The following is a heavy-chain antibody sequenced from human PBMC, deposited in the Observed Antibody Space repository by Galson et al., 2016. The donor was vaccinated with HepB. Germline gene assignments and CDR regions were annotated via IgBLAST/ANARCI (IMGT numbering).Heavy chain of an antibody. Sequence: SVKVSCKASGYTFTNYYIHWVRQAPGQGLVWMGLINPNAGGTTHAETFQDRLIMTRDTSTSTVYMELSSLTSEDTAVYFCARDASILIVGAFNIWGQGTMVTVSS. V-gene: IGHV1-46*01. CDR3: ARDASILIVGAFNI. CDR2: INPNAGGT. J-gene: IGHJ3*02. D-gene: IGHD3-22*01. CDR1: GYTFTNYY.